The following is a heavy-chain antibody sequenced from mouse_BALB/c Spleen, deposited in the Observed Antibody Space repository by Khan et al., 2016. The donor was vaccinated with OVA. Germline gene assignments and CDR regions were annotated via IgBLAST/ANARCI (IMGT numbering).Heavy chain of an antibody. Sequence: DVQLQESGGGLVQPGGSRKLSCAASGFTFSSYGMHWVRQAPEKGLEWVAYISGDSNTIYYADTVKGRFTISRDNPKNTLFLQMTSLMSEDTARYYCATSYFYGYYFDYWGPGTTLTVSS. V-gene: IGHV5-17*02. CDR2: ISGDSNTI. J-gene: IGHJ2*01. D-gene: IGHD1-1*01. CDR3: ATSYFYGYYFDY. CDR1: GFTFSSYG.